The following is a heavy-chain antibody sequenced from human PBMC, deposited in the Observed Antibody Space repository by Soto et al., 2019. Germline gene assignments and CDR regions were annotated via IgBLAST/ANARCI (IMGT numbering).Heavy chain of an antibody. Sequence: PGGSLRLSCTAFGFTFSDSWMTWVRQAPGKGLEWVARIKPDESEKKYADSVKGRFSISRDNAKNSMYLQMDSLRGEDTAVYYRVRGGSNYASWGQGTLVTVSS. D-gene: IGHD4-4*01. V-gene: IGHV3-7*01. CDR2: IKPDESEK. CDR1: GFTFSDSW. J-gene: IGHJ5*02. CDR3: VRGGSNYAS.